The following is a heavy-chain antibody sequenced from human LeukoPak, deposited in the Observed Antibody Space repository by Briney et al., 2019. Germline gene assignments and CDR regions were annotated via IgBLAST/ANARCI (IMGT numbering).Heavy chain of an antibody. D-gene: IGHD6-19*01. CDR3: ARARGGVSGSYYYYYMDV. Sequence: SETLSLTCTVSGGSISSGSYYWRWIRQPAGKGLEWIGRIYTSGSTNYNPSLKSRVTISVDTSKNQFSLKLSSVTAADTAVYYCARARGGVSGSYYYYYMDVWGKGTTVTISS. CDR1: GGSISSGSYY. CDR2: IYTSGST. V-gene: IGHV4-61*02. J-gene: IGHJ6*03.